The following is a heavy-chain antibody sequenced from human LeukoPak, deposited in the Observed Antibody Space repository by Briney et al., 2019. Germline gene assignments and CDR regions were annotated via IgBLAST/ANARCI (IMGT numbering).Heavy chain of an antibody. Sequence: GSLRLSCAASGFTFSSYEMNWVRQAPGKGLEWVSYISSSGSTIYYADSVKGRFTISRDNAKNSLYLQMNSLRAEDTAVYYCAELGITMSGGVWGKGTTVTVSS. CDR3: AELGITMSGGV. J-gene: IGHJ6*04. D-gene: IGHD3-10*02. CDR1: GFTFSSYE. CDR2: ISSSGSTI. V-gene: IGHV3-48*03.